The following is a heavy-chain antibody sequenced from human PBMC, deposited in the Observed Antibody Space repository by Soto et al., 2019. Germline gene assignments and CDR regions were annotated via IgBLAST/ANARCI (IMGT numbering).Heavy chain of an antibody. D-gene: IGHD3-16*01. V-gene: IGHV4-61*01. CDR1: GGSVSSGSYY. CDR3: ASHYPGGLTTAFDY. Sequence: QVQLQESGPGLVKPSETLSLTCTVSGGSVSSGSYYWSWIRQPPGKGLEWIGYIYYSGTTNSNPSPQSRVTISIDPAKNQFSPRLFSVTAADTAVYYCASHYPGGLTTAFDYWGQGTLVTVSS. J-gene: IGHJ4*02. CDR2: IYYSGTT.